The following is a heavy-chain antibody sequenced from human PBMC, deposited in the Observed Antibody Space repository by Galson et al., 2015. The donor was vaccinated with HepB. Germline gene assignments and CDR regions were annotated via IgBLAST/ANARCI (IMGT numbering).Heavy chain of an antibody. V-gene: IGHV7-4-1*02. CDR2: INTNTGNP. Sequence: GYTFTTSAMNWVRQAPGQGLEWMGWINTNTGNPTYAQGFTGRFVFSLDTSVSTAYLQISSLKAEDTAVYYCARDRSATFDYWGQGTLVTVSS. CDR1: GYTFTTSA. D-gene: IGHD3-10*01. CDR3: ARDRSATFDY. J-gene: IGHJ4*02.